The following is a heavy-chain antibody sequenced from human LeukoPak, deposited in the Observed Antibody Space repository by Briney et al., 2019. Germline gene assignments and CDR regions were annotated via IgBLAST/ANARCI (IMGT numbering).Heavy chain of an antibody. V-gene: IGHV4-38-2*02. CDR3: ARGSGGEGAFDI. CDR1: GYSISSGYY. Sequence: PSETLSLTCTVSGYSISSGYYWGWIRQPPGKGLEWIGSIYHSGSTYYNPSLKSRVTISVDTSKNQFSLKLSSVTAADTAVYYCARGSGGEGAFDIWGQGTMVTVSS. CDR2: IYHSGST. D-gene: IGHD3-10*01. J-gene: IGHJ3*02.